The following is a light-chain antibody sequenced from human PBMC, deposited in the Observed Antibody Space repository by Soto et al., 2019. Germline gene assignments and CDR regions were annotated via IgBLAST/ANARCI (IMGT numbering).Light chain of an antibody. J-gene: IGKJ3*01. CDR1: QGISNY. V-gene: IGKV1-27*01. Sequence: DIQMTQSPSSLSASVGDRVTITCRASQGISNYLAWYQQKPGKVPKLLIYAASTLQSGVPSRFSVSGSGTDFTLTISSQQPEDVATYYCQKYNSAPRTFGPGTKVDIK. CDR3: QKYNSAPRT. CDR2: AAS.